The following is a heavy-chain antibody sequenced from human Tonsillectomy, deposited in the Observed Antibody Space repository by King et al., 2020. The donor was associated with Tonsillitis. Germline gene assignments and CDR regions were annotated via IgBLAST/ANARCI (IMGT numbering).Heavy chain of an antibody. V-gene: IGHV1-69*04. Sequence: QLVQSGAEVKKPGSSVKVSCKASGGTFISHAISWVRQAPGQGLEWMGRIIPIIVVGNYANKFQDRVKITVDKSTSTAYMELISLRSEDTAVYYCARGLYGSSGFTLGYWGQGTLVTVSS. CDR2: IIPIIVVG. J-gene: IGHJ4*02. D-gene: IGHD3-22*01. CDR3: ARGLYGSSGFTLGY. CDR1: GGTFISHA.